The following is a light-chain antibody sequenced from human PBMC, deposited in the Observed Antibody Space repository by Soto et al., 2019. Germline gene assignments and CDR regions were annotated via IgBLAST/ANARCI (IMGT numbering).Light chain of an antibody. Sequence: EIQMTQSPSSLSASLGDRVTIACRASQGISNTLAWYQQQPGNAPKLLISAASTMQSGVPSRFSGSGSGTDVTIPISSMQPEDVATYYYQKHSNAPPSTVGQGTKVEIK. CDR3: QKHSNAPPST. V-gene: IGKV1-27*01. CDR2: AAS. CDR1: QGISNT. J-gene: IGKJ1*01.